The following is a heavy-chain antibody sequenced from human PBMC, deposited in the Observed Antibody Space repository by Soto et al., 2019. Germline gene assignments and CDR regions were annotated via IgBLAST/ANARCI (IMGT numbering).Heavy chain of an antibody. CDR1: GGSVSSGSYY. CDR2: IYYSGST. Sequence: SETLSLTCTVSGGSVSSGSYYWSWIRQPPGKGLEWIGYIYYSGSTNYNPSLKSRVTISVDTSKNQFSLKLSSVTAADTAVYYCERDHVVRGVINCFDPWGQGTLVTVSS. CDR3: ERDHVVRGVINCFDP. J-gene: IGHJ5*02. D-gene: IGHD3-10*01. V-gene: IGHV4-61*01.